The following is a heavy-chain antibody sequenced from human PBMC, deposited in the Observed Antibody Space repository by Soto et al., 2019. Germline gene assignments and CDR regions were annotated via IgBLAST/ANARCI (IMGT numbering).Heavy chain of an antibody. J-gene: IGHJ5*02. CDR1: GGSISSGGYS. V-gene: IGHV4-30-2*01. Sequence: LSLTCAVSGGSISSGGYSWSWIRQPPGKGLEWIGYIYHSGSTYYNPSLKSRVTISVDRSKNQFSLKLSSVIAADTAVYYCARSGERVGYYDSSGYYLNWFDPWGQGTLVTVSS. D-gene: IGHD3-22*01. CDR3: ARSGERVGYYDSSGYYLNWFDP. CDR2: IYHSGST.